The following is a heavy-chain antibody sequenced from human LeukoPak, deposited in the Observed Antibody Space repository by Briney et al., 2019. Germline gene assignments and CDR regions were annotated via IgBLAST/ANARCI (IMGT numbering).Heavy chain of an antibody. D-gene: IGHD3-22*01. CDR2: ISYDGSNK. CDR3: AKDLYYYDSSGSYFDY. CDR1: GFTFSSYG. V-gene: IGHV3-30*18. Sequence: PGGSLRLSCAASGFTFSSYGMHWVRQAPGKGLEWVAVISYDGSNKCYADSVKGRFTISRDNSKNTLYLQMNSLRAEDTAVYYCAKDLYYYDSSGSYFDYWGQGTLVTVSS. J-gene: IGHJ4*02.